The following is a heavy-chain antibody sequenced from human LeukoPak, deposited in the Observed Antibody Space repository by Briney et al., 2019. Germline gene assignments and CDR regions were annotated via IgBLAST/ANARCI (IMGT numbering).Heavy chain of an antibody. J-gene: IGHJ3*02. Sequence: GGYLRRSCAASGFTFSSYGMHRVRQAPGKGLEWVAFIRYDGSNKYYADSVTGRFTISRDNSKNTLYLQMNSLRAEDTAVYYCAKSFWPPGKAAFDIWGQGTMVTVSS. CDR1: GFTFSSYG. V-gene: IGHV3-30*02. D-gene: IGHD3-3*01. CDR3: AKSFWPPGKAAFDI. CDR2: IRYDGSNK.